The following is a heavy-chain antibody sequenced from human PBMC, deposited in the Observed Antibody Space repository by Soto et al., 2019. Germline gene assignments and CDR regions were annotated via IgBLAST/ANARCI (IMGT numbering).Heavy chain of an antibody. CDR1: GGSVSTRSYS. CDR2: ISSTGST. D-gene: IGHD3-9*01. V-gene: IGHV4-61*01. J-gene: IGHJ4*02. Sequence: QMILQESGPGPVRPSETLSLTCTVSGGSVSTRSYSWFWIRQPPGKALEWIGWISSTGSTNYNPSLNSRDTLSTDMSGKKCSLGLTSVTSSYAALYCGASLKDIFNGYFFDSWGQGRPVIVSS. CDR3: ASLKDIFNGYFFDS.